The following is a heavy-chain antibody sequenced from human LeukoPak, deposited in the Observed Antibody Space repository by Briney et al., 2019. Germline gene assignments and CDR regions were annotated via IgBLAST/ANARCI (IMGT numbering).Heavy chain of an antibody. CDR1: GGSINSYY. CDR2: IYYSGST. J-gene: IGHJ3*02. V-gene: IGHV4-59*08. Sequence: SETLSLTCTVSGGSINSYYWSWIPQPPGKGLEWIGYIYYSGSTNYNPSLKSRVTISVDTSKNQFSLKLSSVTAADTAVYYCARHSERWLGAFDIWGQGTMVTVSS. CDR3: ARHSERWLGAFDI. D-gene: IGHD6-19*01.